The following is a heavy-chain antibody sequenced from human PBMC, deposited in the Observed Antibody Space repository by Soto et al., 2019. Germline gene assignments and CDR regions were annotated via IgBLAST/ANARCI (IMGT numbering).Heavy chain of an antibody. CDR2: ISGSGGST. CDR3: AKYGYYYDSSGYQNNWFDP. CDR1: GFTFSSYA. Sequence: GGSLRLSCAASGFTFSSYAMSWVRQAPGKGLEWVSAISGSGGSTYYADSVKGRFTISRDNSKNTLYLQMNSLRAEDTAVYYCAKYGYYYDSSGYQNNWFDPWGQGTLVTVSS. J-gene: IGHJ5*02. V-gene: IGHV3-23*01. D-gene: IGHD3-22*01.